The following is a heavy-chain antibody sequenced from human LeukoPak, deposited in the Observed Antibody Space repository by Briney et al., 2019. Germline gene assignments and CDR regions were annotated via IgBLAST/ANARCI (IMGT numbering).Heavy chain of an antibody. Sequence: ASVKVSCKASGYTFTGYYMHWVRRAPGQGLEWMEWINPNSGGTNYAQKFQGRVTMTRDTSISTAYMELSRLRSDDTAVYYCARAGDYKKYYFDYWGQGTLVTVSS. CDR2: INPNSGGT. D-gene: IGHD4-11*01. CDR1: GYTFTGYY. V-gene: IGHV1-2*02. CDR3: ARAGDYKKYYFDY. J-gene: IGHJ4*02.